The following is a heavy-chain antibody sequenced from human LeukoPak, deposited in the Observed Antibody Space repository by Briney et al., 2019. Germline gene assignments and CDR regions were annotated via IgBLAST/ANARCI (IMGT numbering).Heavy chain of an antibody. J-gene: IGHJ3*02. V-gene: IGHV4-59*01. Sequence: PSETLSLTCTVSGGSISSYYWSWIRQPPGKGLEWIGYIYYSGSTNYNPSLKSRVTISVDTSKNQFSLKLSSVTAADTAVYYCARVVVVVPAASFNAFDIWGQGTMVTVSS. D-gene: IGHD2-2*01. CDR2: IYYSGST. CDR1: GGSISSYY. CDR3: ARVVVVVPAASFNAFDI.